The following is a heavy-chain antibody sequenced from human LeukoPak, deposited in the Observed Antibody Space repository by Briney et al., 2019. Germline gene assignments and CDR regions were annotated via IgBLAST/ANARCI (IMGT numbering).Heavy chain of an antibody. CDR1: GFSLRAYA. D-gene: IGHD5-18*01. CDR3: ARDLYSYAVRGEDAFDV. Sequence: GASVTVSCKASGFSLRAYAITWVRRAPGRGPEWMGWISRHNGHTNVAQRFQGRVSMATDTSTSTTYMSLRGLTSDDTATYYCARDLYSYAVRGEDAFDVWGQGTMVTV. V-gene: IGHV1-18*01. J-gene: IGHJ3*01. CDR2: ISRHNGHT.